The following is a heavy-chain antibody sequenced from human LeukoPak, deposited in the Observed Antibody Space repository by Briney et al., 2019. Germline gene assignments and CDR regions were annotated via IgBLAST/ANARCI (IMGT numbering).Heavy chain of an antibody. V-gene: IGHV4-31*03. CDR1: GGSISSGGYY. D-gene: IGHD2-21*02. J-gene: IGHJ4*02. CDR3: ASWTLETPHCGGDCYDY. Sequence: SETLSLTCTVSGGSISSGGYYWSWIRQHPGKGLEWIGYIYYSGSTYYNPSLKSRVTISVDTSKNQFSLKLSSVTAADTAVYYCASWTLETPHCGGDCYDYWGQGTLATVSS. CDR2: IYYSGST.